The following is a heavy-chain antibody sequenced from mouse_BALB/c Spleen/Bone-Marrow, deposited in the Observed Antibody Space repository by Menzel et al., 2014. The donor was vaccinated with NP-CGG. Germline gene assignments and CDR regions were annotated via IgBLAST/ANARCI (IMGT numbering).Heavy chain of an antibody. V-gene: IGHV2-9*02. J-gene: IGHJ4*01. Sequence: VQLVESGPGLVAPSQSLSTTCTVSGFSLTSYGVHWVRQPPGKGLEWLGVIWAGGSTNYNSALMSRLSISKDNSKSQVFLKMNSLQTDDTAMYYCARDYYGSLYAMDYWGQGTSVTVSS. CDR3: ARDYYGSLYAMDY. CDR2: IWAGGST. CDR1: GFSLTSYG. D-gene: IGHD1-1*01.